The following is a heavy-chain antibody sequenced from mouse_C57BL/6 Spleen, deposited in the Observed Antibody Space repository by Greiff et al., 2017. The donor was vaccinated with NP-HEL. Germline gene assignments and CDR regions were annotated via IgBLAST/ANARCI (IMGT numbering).Heavy chain of an antibody. J-gene: IGHJ2*01. CDR3: AKNNGYYEGYYFDY. V-gene: IGHV2-5*01. CDR1: GFSLTSYG. Sequence: VQLVESGPGLVQPSQSLSITCTVSGFSLTSYGVHWVRQSPGKGLEWLGVIWRGGSTDYNAAFMSRLSITKDNSKSQVFFKMNSLQADDTAIYYCAKNNGYYEGYYFDYWGQGTTHTVSS. D-gene: IGHD2-3*01. CDR2: IWRGGST.